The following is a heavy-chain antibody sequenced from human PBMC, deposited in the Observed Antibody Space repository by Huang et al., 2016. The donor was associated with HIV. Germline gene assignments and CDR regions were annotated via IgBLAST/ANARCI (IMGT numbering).Heavy chain of an antibody. Sequence: QIQLMQSGPELKQPGASVKVYCKASGYTFTSYWNTWGRPAPGQGPEWMGWISAASGDTEYAQKFQGRVTLTTDTSTNIAYMELRSLRSDDTAKYYCARDPKYHRIGYYRQRRGIDIWGQGTMVIVSS. CDR1: GYTFTSYW. CDR2: ISAASGDT. J-gene: IGHJ3*02. V-gene: IGHV1-18*01. D-gene: IGHD3-22*01. CDR3: ARDPKYHRIGYYRQRRGIDI.